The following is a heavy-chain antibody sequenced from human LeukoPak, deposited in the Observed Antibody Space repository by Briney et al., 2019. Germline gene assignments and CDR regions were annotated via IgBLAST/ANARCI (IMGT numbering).Heavy chain of an antibody. D-gene: IGHD2-2*01. V-gene: IGHV1-18*01. CDR1: GYTFTSSG. Sequence: ASVKVSCKPSGYTFTSSGISWVQQAPGQRLEGMGWISAYNGNTNYAQKLQGRVTMTTDTSTSTAYMELRSLRSDDTAVYYCARAPVGNDAFDIWGQGTMVTVSS. CDR2: ISAYNGNT. CDR3: ARAPVGNDAFDI. J-gene: IGHJ3*02.